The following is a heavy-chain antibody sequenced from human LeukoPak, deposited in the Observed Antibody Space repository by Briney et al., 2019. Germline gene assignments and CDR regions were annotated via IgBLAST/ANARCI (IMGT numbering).Heavy chain of an antibody. CDR1: GFSLSNW. D-gene: IGHD3-16*01. CDR3: TRGEDRTFPY. CDR2: INEDGRQR. V-gene: IGHV3-7*01. J-gene: IGHJ4*02. Sequence: GGSLRHSCAASGFSLSNWMHWVRQAPGKGLEWVANINEDGRQRFYVDSVKGRFTISRDNAKNSLYLQMNSLRADDTAVYYCTRGEDRTFPYWGQGTLVTVSS.